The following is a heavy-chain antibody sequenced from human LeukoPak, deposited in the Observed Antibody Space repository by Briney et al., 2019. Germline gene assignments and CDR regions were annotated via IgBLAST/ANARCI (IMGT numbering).Heavy chain of an antibody. CDR1: GFTFSSYS. CDR2: ISSSSSTI. J-gene: IGHJ4*02. V-gene: IGHV3-48*01. D-gene: IGHD6-13*01. Sequence: GGSLRLSCAASGFTFSSYSMTWVRQAPGKGLEWVSYISSSSSTIYYADSVKGRFTISRDNAKNSLYLQMNSLRAEDTAVYYCARVLNSLAAAGTFDYWGQGTLVTVSS. CDR3: ARVLNSLAAAGTFDY.